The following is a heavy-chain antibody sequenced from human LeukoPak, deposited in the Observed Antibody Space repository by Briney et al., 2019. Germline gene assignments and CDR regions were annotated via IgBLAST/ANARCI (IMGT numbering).Heavy chain of an antibody. V-gene: IGHV3-21*01. J-gene: IGHJ4*02. D-gene: IGHD6-19*01. CDR3: ARKSGWYGRAYDY. CDR2: ISSSSSYI. CDR1: GFTFSSYS. Sequence: PGGSLRLSCAASGFTFSSYSMKWVRQALGKGLEWVSSISSSSSYIYYADSVRGRFTISRDNAKNSLYLQMNSLRAEDTAVYYCARKSGWYGRAYDYWGQGTLVTVSS.